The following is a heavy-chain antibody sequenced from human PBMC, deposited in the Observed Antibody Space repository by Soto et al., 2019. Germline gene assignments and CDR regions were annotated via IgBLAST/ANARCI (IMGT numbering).Heavy chain of an antibody. CDR2: ISAYNGNT. D-gene: IGHD3-10*01. CDR3: ARDRRYGSGPLYYYYGMDV. CDR1: GYTFTSYG. V-gene: IGHV1-18*01. J-gene: IGHJ6*02. Sequence: ASVKVSCKASGYTFTSYGISWVRQAPGQGLEWMGWISAYNGNTNYAQKLQGRVTMTTDTSTSTAYMELRSLRSDDTAVYYCARDRRYGSGPLYYYYGMDVWGQGTTVTVS.